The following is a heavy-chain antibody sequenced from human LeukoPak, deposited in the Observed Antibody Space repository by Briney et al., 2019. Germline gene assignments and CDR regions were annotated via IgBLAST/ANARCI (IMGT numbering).Heavy chain of an antibody. V-gene: IGHV3-48*02. Sequence: GGSLRLSCAASGFTFSNYNINWVPQAPGKGLEWVSYISTSGRAIFYGDSVKGRFTISRDNAKNSLFLQMNSLRDEDTAVYYCARVPLYDRSGYYFDYWGLGTLVTVSS. CDR2: ISTSGRAI. CDR1: GFTFSNYN. D-gene: IGHD3-22*01. CDR3: ARVPLYDRSGYYFDY. J-gene: IGHJ4*02.